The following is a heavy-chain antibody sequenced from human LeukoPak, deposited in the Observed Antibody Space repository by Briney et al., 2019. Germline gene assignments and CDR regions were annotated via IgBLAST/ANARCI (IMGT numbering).Heavy chain of an antibody. V-gene: IGHV3-30*06. CDR3: AREYHVTIFGVVLSGAFDI. Sequence: GGSLRLSCVVSGFTFSSHGMHWVRQAPGKGLEWVAWVAVIANGGSEVAYADSVKGRFTISRDNSKNTVDLRMNSLKTEDTAVYYCAREYHVTIFGVVLSGAFDIWGQGTMVTVSS. D-gene: IGHD3-3*01. CDR1: GFTFSSHG. J-gene: IGHJ3*02. CDR2: IANGGSEV.